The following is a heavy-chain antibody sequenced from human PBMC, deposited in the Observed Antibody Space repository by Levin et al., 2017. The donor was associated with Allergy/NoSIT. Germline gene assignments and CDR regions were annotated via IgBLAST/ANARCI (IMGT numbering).Heavy chain of an antibody. Sequence: GESLKISCAASGFTFDDYAMHWVRQAPGKGLEWVSLISWDGGSTYYADSVKGRFTISRDNSKNSLYLQMNSLRAEDTALYYCAKDIVAQYYDFWSGYHYGMDVWVQGTTVTVSS. CDR2: ISWDGGST. V-gene: IGHV3-43D*04. CDR1: GFTFDDYA. D-gene: IGHD3-3*01. J-gene: IGHJ6*02. CDR3: AKDIVAQYYDFWSGYHYGMDV.